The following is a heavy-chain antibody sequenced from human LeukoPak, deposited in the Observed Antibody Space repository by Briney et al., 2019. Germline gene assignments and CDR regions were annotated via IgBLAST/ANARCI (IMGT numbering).Heavy chain of an antibody. CDR1: GGSFSGYY. V-gene: IGHV4-34*01. J-gene: IGHJ4*02. Sequence: SETLSLTCAVYGGSFSGYYWSWIRQPPGKGLEWIGEINHCGSTNYNPSLKSRVTISVDTSKNQFSLKLSSVTAADTAVYYCASTYYYDSSGYYQGLLDYWGQGTLVTVSS. CDR2: INHCGST. CDR3: ASTYYYDSSGYYQGLLDY. D-gene: IGHD3-22*01.